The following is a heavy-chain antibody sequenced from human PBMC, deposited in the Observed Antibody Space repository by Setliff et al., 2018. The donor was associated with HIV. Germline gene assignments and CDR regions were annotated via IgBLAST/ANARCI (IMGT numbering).Heavy chain of an antibody. CDR3: TRDLRGYSYGAFDY. CDR2: IYTSGST. J-gene: IGHJ4*02. V-gene: IGHV4-61*09. Sequence: SETLSLTCTVPGGSISSGSYYWSWIRQPAGKGLEWIGHIYTSGSTNYNPSLKSRVTISVDTSKNQFSLKTEDTAVYYCTRDLRGYSYGAFDYWGQGTLVTVSS. CDR1: GGSISSGSYY. D-gene: IGHD5-18*01.